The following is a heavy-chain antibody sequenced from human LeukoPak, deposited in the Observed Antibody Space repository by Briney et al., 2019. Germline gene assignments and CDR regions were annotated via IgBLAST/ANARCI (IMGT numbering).Heavy chain of an antibody. CDR3: AKDIRPLGWLNYFDY. D-gene: IGHD3-9*01. CDR2: ISWNSGSI. V-gene: IGHV3-9*01. CDR1: GFTFADYS. Sequence: GPSLRLSCAASGFTFADYSIHSVRLAPRDGLGWVSGISWNSGSIGYEDSVKGRLTISRDNAKNSLYLQMNSLRAEDTALYYCAKDIRPLGWLNYFDYWGQGTLVTVSS. J-gene: IGHJ4*02.